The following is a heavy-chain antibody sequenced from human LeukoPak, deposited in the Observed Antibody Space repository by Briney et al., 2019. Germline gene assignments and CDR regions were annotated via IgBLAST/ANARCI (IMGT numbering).Heavy chain of an antibody. CDR3: ARDYGGSDFDH. Sequence: GGSLRLSCAASGFTFSSYGMHWVRQAPGKGLEWVANINQDGSEKHYVDSVKGRFTISRDNAKNSLYLQINSLSAEDTAVYYCARDYGGSDFDHWGQGTLVTVSS. D-gene: IGHD3-16*01. V-gene: IGHV3-7*01. CDR2: INQDGSEK. CDR1: GFTFSSYG. J-gene: IGHJ4*02.